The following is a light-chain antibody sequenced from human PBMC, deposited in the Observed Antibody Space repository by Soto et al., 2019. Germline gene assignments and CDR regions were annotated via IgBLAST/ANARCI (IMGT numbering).Light chain of an antibody. V-gene: IGKV3D-20*02. CDR2: GAS. CDR1: QSISSDY. J-gene: IGKJ2*01. CDR3: QQRNNWPPYT. Sequence: EVVLTQSPDTLSLSPGERATLSCRASQSISSDYLVWYQQKPGQAPRLLIYGASSRATGIPDRFSGSGSGTDFTLTISSLEPEDSAVYYCQQRNNWPPYTFGQGTKLEIK.